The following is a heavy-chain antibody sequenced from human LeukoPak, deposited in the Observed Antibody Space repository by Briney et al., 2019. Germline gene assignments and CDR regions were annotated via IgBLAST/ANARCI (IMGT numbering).Heavy chain of an antibody. CDR3: ASRSPGGYCSSTSCYFYAFDI. CDR2: INPNSGGT. Sequence: ASVKVSCKASGYTFTGYYMHWVRQAPGQGLEWMGWINPNSGGTNYAQKFQGRVTMTRDTSISTAYMELSRLRSDDTAVYYCASRSPGGYCSSTSCYFYAFDIWGQGTMVTVSS. D-gene: IGHD2-2*01. CDR1: GYTFTGYY. J-gene: IGHJ3*02. V-gene: IGHV1-2*02.